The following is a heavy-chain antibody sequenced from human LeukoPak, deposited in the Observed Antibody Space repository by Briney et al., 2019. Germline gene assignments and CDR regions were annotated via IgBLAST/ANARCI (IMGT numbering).Heavy chain of an antibody. Sequence: GGSLRLSCAASGFTFSSYGMHWVRQAPGKGLVWVSRINSDGSNTNYADSVKGRFTISRDNAKNTLFLQMNSLRAEDTAVYYCARVTAWSGYYFLDYWGQGTLVAVSS. CDR3: ARVTAWSGYYFLDY. D-gene: IGHD3-3*01. CDR1: GFTFSSYG. J-gene: IGHJ4*02. V-gene: IGHV3-74*01. CDR2: INSDGSNT.